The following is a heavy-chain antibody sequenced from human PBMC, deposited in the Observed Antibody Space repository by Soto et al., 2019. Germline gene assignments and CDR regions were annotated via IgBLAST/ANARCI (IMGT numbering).Heavy chain of an antibody. CDR3: AEGNGDWARWYFDL. V-gene: IGHV3-21*01. Sequence: EVQLVESGGGLVKPGGSLGLSCAASGFTFSSYSMTWVRQAPGKGLEWVSSISSSRNYINYADSVRGRFTISRDNAKNSLYRQMDSLRAEDTAVYYCAEGNGDWARWYFDLWGRGPLVTVSS. CDR1: GFTFSSYS. CDR2: ISSSRNYI. D-gene: IGHD4-17*01. J-gene: IGHJ2*01.